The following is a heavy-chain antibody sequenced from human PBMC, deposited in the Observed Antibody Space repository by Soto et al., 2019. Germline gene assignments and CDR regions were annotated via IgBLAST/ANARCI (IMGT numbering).Heavy chain of an antibody. V-gene: IGHV1-69*01. D-gene: IGHD1-1*01. J-gene: IGHJ4*02. CDR3: ASWDYRTGTLRAFDY. CDR2: IIPIFGTT. Sequence: QVQLVQSGAEVKKPGSSVKVSCKASGGTFSSYAISWVRQAPGQGLEWMGGIIPIFGTTNYAQKFQGRVTITADESTSTAYMELSSLRAEDTAVYYCASWDYRTGTLRAFDYWGQGTLVTVSS. CDR1: GGTFSSYA.